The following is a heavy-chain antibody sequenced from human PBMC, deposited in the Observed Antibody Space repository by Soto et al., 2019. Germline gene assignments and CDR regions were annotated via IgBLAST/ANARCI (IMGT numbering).Heavy chain of an antibody. J-gene: IGHJ6*02. Sequence: QVQLVESGGGVVQPGRSLRLSCAASGFTFSSYAMHWVRQAPGKGLEWVAVISYDGSNKYYADSVKGRFTISRDNSKNTLYLQMNSLRAEDTAVYYCARERNYGDYDYSGMDVWGQGTTVTVSS. CDR2: ISYDGSNK. D-gene: IGHD4-17*01. V-gene: IGHV3-30-3*01. CDR3: ARERNYGDYDYSGMDV. CDR1: GFTFSSYA.